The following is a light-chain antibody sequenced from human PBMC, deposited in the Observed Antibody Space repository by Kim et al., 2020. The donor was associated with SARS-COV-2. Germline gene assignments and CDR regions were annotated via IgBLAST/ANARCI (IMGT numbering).Light chain of an antibody. J-gene: IGLJ3*02. CDR2: GKN. CDR1: SLRSYY. Sequence: SSELTQDPAVSVALGQTVRITCQRDSLRSYYASWYQQKPGQAPVLVIYGKNNRPSGIPDRFSGSSSGNTTSLTITGAQAQDEADYYCNSRDSSGNHLVFGGGTKLTVL. CDR3: NSRDSSGNHLV. V-gene: IGLV3-19*01.